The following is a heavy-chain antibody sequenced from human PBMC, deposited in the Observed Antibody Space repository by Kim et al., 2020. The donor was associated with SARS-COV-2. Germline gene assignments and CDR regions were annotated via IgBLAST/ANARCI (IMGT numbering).Heavy chain of an antibody. D-gene: IGHD2-15*01. CDR3: ARMNCPGGNCYAGPYYYGMDV. CDR1: GFIVNTYS. V-gene: IGHV3-21*06. Sequence: GGSLRLSCEVSGFIVNTYSMNWVRQAPGKGLECVSFISSRRSDTYYADSLKGRFTISRDNAKNSVYLQINSLRVEDTGVYYCARMNCPGGNCYAGPYYYGMDVWGQGTTVTVSS. CDR2: ISSRRSDT. J-gene: IGHJ6*02.